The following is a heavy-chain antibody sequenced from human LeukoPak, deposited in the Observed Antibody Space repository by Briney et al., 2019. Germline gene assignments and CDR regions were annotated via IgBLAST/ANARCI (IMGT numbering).Heavy chain of an antibody. V-gene: IGHV3-74*01. J-gene: IGHJ2*01. CDR2: INSDGTTT. CDR1: GLTFSTYW. Sequence: PGGSLRLSCAASGLTFSTYWMHWVRQAPGEELVWVSRINSDGTTTTYADSVKGRFTISRDNAKNTLYLQMNSLRGEDTAVYYCARAPFCGGDRYSRYFDLWGRGTLVTVSS. D-gene: IGHD2-21*02. CDR3: ARAPFCGGDRYSRYFDL.